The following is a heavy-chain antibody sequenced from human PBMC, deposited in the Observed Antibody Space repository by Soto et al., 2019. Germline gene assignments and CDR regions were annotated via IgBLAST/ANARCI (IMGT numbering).Heavy chain of an antibody. CDR1: GGSISSGGYY. CDR2: VYYSGST. CDR3: ARIPYDSSGYYTPPAGAFDI. J-gene: IGHJ3*02. D-gene: IGHD3-22*01. Sequence: SETLSLTCTVSGGSISSGGYYWSWIRQHPGEGLEWIGYVYYSGSTYYNPSLKSRVTISVDTSKNQFSLKLSSVTAADTAVYYCARIPYDSSGYYTPPAGAFDIWGQGTMVTVSS. V-gene: IGHV4-31*03.